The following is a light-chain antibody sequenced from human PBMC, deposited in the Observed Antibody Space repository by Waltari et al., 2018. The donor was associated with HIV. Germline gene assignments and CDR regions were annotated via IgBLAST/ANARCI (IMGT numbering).Light chain of an antibody. V-gene: IGKV2-28*01. Sequence: DVVMTHSPLSLTVTPGAPASISCRSSQSLLHVNGYNYLDWYLQKQGQYPQLLIYLGSSRGSGVPDRFSGSGGGTDFTLKISRVEAADVGVYYCMQGLQTPWTFGQGTKVEI. CDR1: QSLLHVNGYNY. CDR3: MQGLQTPWT. J-gene: IGKJ1*01. CDR2: LGS.